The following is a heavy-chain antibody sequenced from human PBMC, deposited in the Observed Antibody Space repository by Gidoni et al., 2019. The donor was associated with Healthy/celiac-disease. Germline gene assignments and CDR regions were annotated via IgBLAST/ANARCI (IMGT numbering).Heavy chain of an antibody. D-gene: IGHD6-19*01. Sequence: EVQLVESGGGLVQPGGSLRLSCAASGFTFSSYWMGWVRQAPGKGLEWVANIKQDGSEKYYVDSVKGRFTISRDNAKNSLYLQMNSLRAEDTAVYYCARDPGSYSSGWYISGWFDPWGQGTLVTVSS. J-gene: IGHJ5*02. CDR1: GFTFSSYW. CDR2: IKQDGSEK. CDR3: ARDPGSYSSGWYISGWFDP. V-gene: IGHV3-7*03.